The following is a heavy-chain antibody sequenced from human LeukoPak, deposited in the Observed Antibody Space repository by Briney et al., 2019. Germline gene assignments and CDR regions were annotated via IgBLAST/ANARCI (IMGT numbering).Heavy chain of an antibody. CDR3: AKQLYSSSWYYFDY. J-gene: IGHJ4*02. V-gene: IGHV3-30-3*02. CDR2: ISYDGRNK. Sequence: PGRSLRLSCAVSGVTFSNYVIHWVRQAPGKGLEWVAVISYDGRNKYYADSVKGRFTISRDNSKNTLYLQMNSLRAEDTAVYYCAKQLYSSSWYYFDYWGQGTLVTVSS. D-gene: IGHD6-13*01. CDR1: GVTFSNYV.